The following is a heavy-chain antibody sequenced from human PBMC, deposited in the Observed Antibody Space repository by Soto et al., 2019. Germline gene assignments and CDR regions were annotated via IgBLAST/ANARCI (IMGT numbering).Heavy chain of an antibody. CDR3: AGSFGDYVRFFDY. D-gene: IGHD4-17*01. J-gene: IGHJ4*02. Sequence: QPGGSLRLTCGASGFTFSSYAMSWGRQAPGKGLEWVSAISGSGGGVRTDYADSVKGRFTISRDNSKNTLYLDMSSLRAEDSALYYCAGSFGDYVRFFDYWGQGDLVTVSS. CDR1: GFTFSSYA. CDR2: ISGSGGGVRT. V-gene: IGHV3-23*01.